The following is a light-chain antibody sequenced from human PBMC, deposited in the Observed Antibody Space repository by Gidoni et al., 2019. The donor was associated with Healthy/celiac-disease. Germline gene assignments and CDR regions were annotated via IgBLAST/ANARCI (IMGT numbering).Light chain of an antibody. J-gene: IGKJ2*01. CDR2: DAS. V-gene: IGKV3-11*01. CDR1: QSVSSY. CDR3: QQRSNWPPYT. Sequence: EIVLTHSPATLSLSPGERATLSCRASQSVSSYLAWYQQKPGQAPRLLIYDASNRATGIPARFSGSGSGTEFTLTISSIEPEDVAVYYCQQRSNWPPYTFGQGTKLEIK.